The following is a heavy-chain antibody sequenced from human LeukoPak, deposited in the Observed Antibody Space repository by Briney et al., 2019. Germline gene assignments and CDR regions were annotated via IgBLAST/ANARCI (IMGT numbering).Heavy chain of an antibody. J-gene: IGHJ4*02. CDR1: ASGYYVSSHS. V-gene: IGHV3-21*05. CDR2: IHRSGNYI. D-gene: IGHD1-1*01. CDR3: AREWNSRATFDY. Sequence: PGGSLRLSCRASASGYYVSSHSMNWVRQAPGKGREWVSYIHRSGNYIIDAASVKGRFTVSRDNARNSLYLQMNSLRVEDTAMYYCAREWNSRATFDYWGQGTLVTVSS.